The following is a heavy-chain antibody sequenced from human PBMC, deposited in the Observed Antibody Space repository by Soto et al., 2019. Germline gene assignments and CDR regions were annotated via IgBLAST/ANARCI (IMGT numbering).Heavy chain of an antibody. D-gene: IGHD4-4*01. J-gene: IGHJ4*02. CDR1: GDSVSRTSVA. Sequence: QVQLHQSGPGLVKPSQTLSLTCAISGDSVSRTSVAWNWIRQSPSRGLDWLGRTYYSSKWHSDYAVSVRVRITVNTDTSKKQFSRQLNSVTQEYTAVYYWGRVQFSAFDCWGQGTLVTVCS. CDR2: TYYSSKWHS. CDR3: GRVQFSAFDC. V-gene: IGHV6-1*01.